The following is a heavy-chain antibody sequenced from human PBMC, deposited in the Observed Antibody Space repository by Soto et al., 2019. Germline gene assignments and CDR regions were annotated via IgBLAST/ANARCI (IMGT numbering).Heavy chain of an antibody. CDR2: IHHSGAI. J-gene: IGHJ6*02. V-gene: IGHV4-30-4*08. Sequence: SETLSLTCTVSGGSINSDYYHWTWIRQSPGKGLEWIGYIHHSGAILYNPSFKSRLAISVDTSKNQFSLHLSSVSDTDTAVYFCAREDDGGDSLDVWGQGTTVTVSS. D-gene: IGHD2-21*02. CDR1: GGSINSDYYH. CDR3: AREDDGGDSLDV.